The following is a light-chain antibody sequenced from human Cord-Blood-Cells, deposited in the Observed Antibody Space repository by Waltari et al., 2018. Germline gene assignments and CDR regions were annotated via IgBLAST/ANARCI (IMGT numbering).Light chain of an antibody. CDR2: GDN. Sequence: NFMLTQPHSVSESPGKTVTISCTRSSGSIASNYVQWYQQRPGSSPTTGIYGDNQRPSGGPDRFSGSIDSSSNSASLTISGLKTEDEADYYCQSYDSSNRVFGGGTKLTVL. J-gene: IGLJ3*02. CDR1: SGSIASNY. CDR3: QSYDSSNRV. V-gene: IGLV6-57*01.